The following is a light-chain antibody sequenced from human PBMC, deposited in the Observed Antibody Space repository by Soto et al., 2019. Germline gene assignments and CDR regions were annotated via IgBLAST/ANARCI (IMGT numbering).Light chain of an antibody. CDR2: GAS. CDR3: QQYGSPWT. J-gene: IGKJ1*01. Sequence: EIVLTQSPGTLSLSPGERATLSCRASQSVSSSHLAWYQQKPGQTPRLLIYGASSRATGIPDRFSGSGSGTDFTLTISRLEPEDFAVYYCQQYGSPWTFGQGTKVEIK. V-gene: IGKV3-20*01. CDR1: QSVSSSH.